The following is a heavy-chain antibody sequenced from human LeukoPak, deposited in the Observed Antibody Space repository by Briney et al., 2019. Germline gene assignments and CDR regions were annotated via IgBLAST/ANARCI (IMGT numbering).Heavy chain of an antibody. CDR3: ARAPGVAARADFDY. CDR2: ISSSSSYV. J-gene: IGHJ4*02. D-gene: IGHD2-15*01. CDR1: GFTFSSYN. V-gene: IGHV3-21*01. Sequence: GGSLRIDCAASGFTFSSYNINWVRQAPGKGLEWVSSISSSSSYVYYADSVKGRFTISRDNAKNSLYLQMNSLRAEDTAVYYCARAPGVAARADFDYWGRGNLVSVSS.